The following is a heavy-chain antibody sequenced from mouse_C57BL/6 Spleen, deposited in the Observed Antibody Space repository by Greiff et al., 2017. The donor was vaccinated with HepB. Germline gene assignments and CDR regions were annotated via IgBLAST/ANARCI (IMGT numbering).Heavy chain of an antibody. V-gene: IGHV1-69*01. CDR3: AIERSITTVVARAMDY. CDR2: IDPSDSYT. CDR1: GYTFTSYW. D-gene: IGHD1-1*01. Sequence: QVQLQQPGAELVMPGASVKLSCKASGYTFTSYWMHWVKPRPGQGLEWIGEIDPSDSYTNYNQKFKGKSTLTVDKSSSPAYMQLSSLTSEDSAVYYWAIERSITTVVARAMDYWGQGTAVTVSS. J-gene: IGHJ4*01.